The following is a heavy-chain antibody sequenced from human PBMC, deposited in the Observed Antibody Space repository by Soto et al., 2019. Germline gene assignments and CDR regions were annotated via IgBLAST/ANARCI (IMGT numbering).Heavy chain of an antibody. CDR1: GGTISTNV. Sequence: QVQLMQSGAEVKKPGSSVKVSCKASGGTISTNVISWVRQAPGQGLEWMGEIMPNFAAPNNAQKFQGRLTITADTSTNTVYMELSSLTSEDTAVYFCATGARYCSGGSCYPDDWGQGTLVIVSS. V-gene: IGHV1-69*06. D-gene: IGHD2-15*01. J-gene: IGHJ4*02. CDR2: IMPNFAAP. CDR3: ATGARYCSGGSCYPDD.